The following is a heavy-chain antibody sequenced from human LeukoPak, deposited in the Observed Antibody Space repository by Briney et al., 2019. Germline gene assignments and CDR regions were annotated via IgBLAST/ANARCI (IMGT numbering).Heavy chain of an antibody. CDR2: INPNSGGT. V-gene: IGHV1-2*02. CDR3: ARGYPPFRGVIVTVTDAFDI. Sequence: ASVKVSCKASGYTFTGYYMHWVRQAPGQGLEWMGWINPNSGGTNYAQKFQGRVTMTRDTSISTAYMELSRLRSDDTAVYYCARGYPPFRGVIVTVTDAFDIWGQGTMVTVSS. D-gene: IGHD3-10*01. CDR1: GYTFTGYY. J-gene: IGHJ3*02.